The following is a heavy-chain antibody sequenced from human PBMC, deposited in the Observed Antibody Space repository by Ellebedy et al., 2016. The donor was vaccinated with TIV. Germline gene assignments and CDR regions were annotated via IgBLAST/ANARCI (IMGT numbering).Heavy chain of an antibody. Sequence: MPSETLSLTCTVSGGSISSSSYYWGWIRQPPGKGLEWIGSIYYSGSTYYNPSLKSRVTISVDTSKNQFSLKLSSVTAADTAVYYCARVLKGSGDYWGQGTLVTVSS. CDR2: IYYSGST. J-gene: IGHJ4*02. V-gene: IGHV4-39*07. CDR1: GGSISSSSYY. CDR3: ARVLKGSGDY.